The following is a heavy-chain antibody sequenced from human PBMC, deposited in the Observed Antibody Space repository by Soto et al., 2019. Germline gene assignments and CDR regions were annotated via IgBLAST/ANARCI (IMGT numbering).Heavy chain of an antibody. CDR3: ARDLRVRGGICSLGD. CDR2: ISSSSSYI. Sequence: EVQLVESGGGLVKPGGSLRLSCAASGFTFSSYSMNWVRQAPGKGLEWVSSISSSSSYIYYADSVKGRFTISRDNAKNTQNAQMNSQRAEDTVGSYCARDLRVRGGICSLGDWGQGTLVTVSS. J-gene: IGHJ4*02. D-gene: IGHD3-10*01. CDR1: GFTFSSYS. V-gene: IGHV3-21*01.